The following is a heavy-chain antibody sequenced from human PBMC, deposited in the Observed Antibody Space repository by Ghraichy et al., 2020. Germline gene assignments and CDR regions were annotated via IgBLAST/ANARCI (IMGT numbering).Heavy chain of an antibody. CDR2: ITSSGDKT. D-gene: IGHD6-19*01. J-gene: IGHJ5*02. V-gene: IGHV3-23*01. CDR3: AKEISPGIGVADT. Sequence: GGSLRLSCAASGFTFSNHAMSWVRQAPGKGLEWVSAITSSGDKTWYADSAKGRFTISRDKSKNTLSLQMNSLRVEDTAVYYCAKEISPGIGVADTWGQGTLVTVSS. CDR1: GFTFSNHA.